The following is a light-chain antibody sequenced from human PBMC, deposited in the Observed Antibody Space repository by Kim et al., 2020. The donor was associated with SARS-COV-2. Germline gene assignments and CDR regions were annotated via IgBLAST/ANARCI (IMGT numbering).Light chain of an antibody. J-gene: IGLJ1*01. CDR1: TGAVTSGYY. CDR2: YTS. Sequence: PGGTVTLTCASSTGAVTSGYYPNWFQQKPGQAPRALIYYTSNRHSWTPARFSGSLLGGKATLTLSGVQPEDEAEYYCLLYSGGAHVFGTGTKVTV. CDR3: LLYSGGAHV. V-gene: IGLV7-43*01.